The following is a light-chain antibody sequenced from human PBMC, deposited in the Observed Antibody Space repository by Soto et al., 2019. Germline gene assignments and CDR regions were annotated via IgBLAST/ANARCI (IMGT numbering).Light chain of an antibody. Sequence: QSALTQPRSVSGSPGQSVTISCTGTSSDVGLYNYVSWYQQHPGKAPKLIIYDVSNRPSGVPDRFSGSKSGNTASLTISGLQAEDEGEYFCCSYGGSYTPYVFGTGTKLTVL. J-gene: IGLJ1*01. CDR3: CSYGGSYTPYV. CDR1: SSDVGLYNY. V-gene: IGLV2-11*01. CDR2: DVS.